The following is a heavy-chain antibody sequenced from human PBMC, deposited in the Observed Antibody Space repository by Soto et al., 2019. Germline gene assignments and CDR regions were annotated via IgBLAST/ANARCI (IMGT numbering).Heavy chain of an antibody. CDR2: ISSSSSTI. D-gene: IGHD6-13*01. CDR1: GFTFSSYS. CDR3: ARDGLTPNQIAARTRWFDP. Sequence: EVQLVEPGGGLVQPGGSLRLSCAASGFTFSSYSMNWVRQAPGKGLEWVSYISSSSSTIYYADSVKGRFTISRDNAKNSLYLQMNSLRAEDTAVYYCARDGLTPNQIAARTRWFDPWGQGTLVTVSS. V-gene: IGHV3-48*01. J-gene: IGHJ5*02.